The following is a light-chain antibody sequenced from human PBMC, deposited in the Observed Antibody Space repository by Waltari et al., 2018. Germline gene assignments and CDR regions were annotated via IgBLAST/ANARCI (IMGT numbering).Light chain of an antibody. Sequence: SYDLTQPPSVSVSPGQTATITCSGHKLGDKFACWYQQKPGQSPALVIYQDYKRPSGIPERFAGSNSGNTATLTISGTQPMDEADYYCQAWDTSTALYVFGPGTKVTVL. J-gene: IGLJ1*01. V-gene: IGLV3-1*01. CDR3: QAWDTSTALYV. CDR2: QDY. CDR1: KLGDKF.